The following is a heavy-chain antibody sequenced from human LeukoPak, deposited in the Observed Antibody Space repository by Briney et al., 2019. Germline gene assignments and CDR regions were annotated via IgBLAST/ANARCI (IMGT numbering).Heavy chain of an antibody. CDR1: GYTFTNYG. V-gene: IGHV1-18*01. J-gene: IGHJ3*02. Sequence: ASVKVSCKTSGYTFTNYGISWVRQAPGLGLEWMGWISAYNGNKNYAQKVQGRVTMTTDTSTSTAYMELRSLRFDDTAVYYCARDQSVRLLQTSSTYFKHVFAIWGQGSMVTVSS. CDR2: ISAYNGNK. CDR3: ARDQSVRLLQTSSTYFKHVFAI. D-gene: IGHD6-13*01.